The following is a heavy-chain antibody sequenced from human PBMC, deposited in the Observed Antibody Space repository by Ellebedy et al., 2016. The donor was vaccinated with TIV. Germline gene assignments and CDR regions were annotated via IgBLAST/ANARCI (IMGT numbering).Heavy chain of an antibody. J-gene: IGHJ4*02. CDR3: ARVGNYYGGNPSYYFDY. D-gene: IGHD4-23*01. Sequence: AASVKVSCKASGGTFSSYGISWVRQAPGQGLEWMGGIIPILGKANYAQKFQGRVTITADESTSTACMELSSLRSEDTAVYYCARVGNYYGGNPSYYFDYWGQGTLVTVSS. CDR1: GGTFSSYG. V-gene: IGHV1-69*10. CDR2: IIPILGKA.